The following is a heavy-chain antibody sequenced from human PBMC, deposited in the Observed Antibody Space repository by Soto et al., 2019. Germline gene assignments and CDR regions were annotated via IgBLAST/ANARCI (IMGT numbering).Heavy chain of an antibody. V-gene: IGHV4-34*01. CDR1: GGSFSGYY. CDR3: SRGGRTAVTTNY. D-gene: IGHD4-17*01. J-gene: IGHJ4*02. CDR2: INHSGRT. Sequence: QVQLQQWGAGLLKPSETLSLTCAVYGGSFSGYYWSWFRQPPGKGLEWIGEINHSGRTNYNPSLKSRVTISGDTSKNQFTLQLSSVTAADTAVYYCSRGGRTAVTTNYWGQGTLVTVCS.